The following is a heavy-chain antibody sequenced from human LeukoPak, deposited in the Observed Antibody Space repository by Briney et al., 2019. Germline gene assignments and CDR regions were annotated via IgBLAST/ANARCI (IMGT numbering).Heavy chain of an antibody. V-gene: IGHV4-61*02. CDR2: IYTSGST. CDR3: ARGVTAAGHFDY. D-gene: IGHD6-13*01. CDR1: GGSISSSSYY. J-gene: IGHJ4*02. Sequence: PSETLSLTCTVSGGSISSSSYYWSWIRQPAGKGLEWIGRIYTSGSTTYNPSLKSRVTISVDTSKNQSSLILSSVTATDTALYYCARGVTAAGHFDYWGQGTLVPVSS.